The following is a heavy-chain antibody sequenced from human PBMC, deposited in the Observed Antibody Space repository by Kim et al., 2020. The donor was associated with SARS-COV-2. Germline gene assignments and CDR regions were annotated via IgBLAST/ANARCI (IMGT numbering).Heavy chain of an antibody. CDR1: GFTFSSYA. CDR2: ISYDGSNK. V-gene: IGHV3-30*04. J-gene: IGHJ4*02. D-gene: IGHD6-13*01. CDR3: ARQSYSSRHLDY. Sequence: GGSLRLSCAASGFTFSSYAMHWVRQAPGKGLEWVAVISYDGSNKYYADSVKGRFTISRDNSKNTLYLQMNSLRAEDTAVYYCARQSYSSRHLDYWGQGTL.